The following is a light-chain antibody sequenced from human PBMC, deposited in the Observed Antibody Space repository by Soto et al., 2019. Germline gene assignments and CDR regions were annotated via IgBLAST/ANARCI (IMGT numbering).Light chain of an antibody. Sequence: QSVLTQPRSVSGSPGQSVTISCTGTSSDVGGYNYVSWYQQHPGKAPKLMIYDVSKRPSGVPDRFSGSKSGNTASLTISGLQAEDEADYYCCSYAGSYNLHVFGNGTKVTVL. CDR2: DVS. J-gene: IGLJ1*01. CDR1: SSDVGGYNY. V-gene: IGLV2-11*01. CDR3: CSYAGSYNLHV.